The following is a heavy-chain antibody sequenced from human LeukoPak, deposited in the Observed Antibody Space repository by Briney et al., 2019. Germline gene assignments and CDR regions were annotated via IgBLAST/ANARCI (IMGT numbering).Heavy chain of an antibody. CDR3: ARDPASGWYFGD. CDR2: ISGSGGER. J-gene: IGHJ4*02. D-gene: IGHD6-19*01. V-gene: IGHV3-23*01. CDR1: GFTFSSYG. Sequence: GGSLRLSCAASGFTFSSYGMSWVRQAPGKGLQWVSGISGSGGERYYTESVKGRFTISRDNSKNTLYLQMNSLRAEDTAVYYCARDPASGWYFGDWGQGTLVTVSS.